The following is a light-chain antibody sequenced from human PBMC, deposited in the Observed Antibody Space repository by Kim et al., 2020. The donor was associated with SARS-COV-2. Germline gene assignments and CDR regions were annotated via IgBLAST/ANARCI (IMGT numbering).Light chain of an antibody. V-gene: IGKV3-11*01. Sequence: LSPGESATLSCRASQRVSSYLAWYQQTPGQAPRLLIYDASNRATGIPARFSGSGSGTDFTLTISSLEPEDFAVYYCQQRSKWPFTFGPGTKVDIK. CDR2: DAS. J-gene: IGKJ3*01. CDR3: QQRSKWPFT. CDR1: QRVSSY.